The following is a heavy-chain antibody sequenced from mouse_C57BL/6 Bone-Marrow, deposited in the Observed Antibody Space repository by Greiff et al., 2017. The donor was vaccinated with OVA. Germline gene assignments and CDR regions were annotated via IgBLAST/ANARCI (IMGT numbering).Heavy chain of an antibody. V-gene: IGHV1-59*01. CDR1: GYTFTSYW. J-gene: IGHJ3*01. CDR2: IDPSDSYT. CDR3: ARGNWRFAY. Sequence: QVQLQQPGAELVRPGTSVKLSCKASGYTFTSYWMHWVKQRPGQGLEWIGVIDPSDSYTNYNQKFKGKATLTVDTSSSTAYMQLSSLTSEDSAVYYCARGNWRFAYWGQGTLVTVSA. D-gene: IGHD4-1*02.